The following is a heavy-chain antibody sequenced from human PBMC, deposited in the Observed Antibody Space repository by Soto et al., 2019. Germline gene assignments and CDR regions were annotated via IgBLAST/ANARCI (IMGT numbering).Heavy chain of an antibody. D-gene: IGHD3-9*01. CDR1: GYTFTSYG. CDR3: ARTMPTAGYIDFDQ. CDR2: INTGSSNT. V-gene: IGHV1-3*04. J-gene: IGHJ4*02. Sequence: QVDLVQSGAELKEPGASVRISCEASGYTFTSYGIHWVREAPGQRLERMGWINTGSSNTRYSPDLQARVTITRDTSASTAYMELNNRRSEDTAVDYCARTMPTAGYIDFDQWGQGTLVTVSS.